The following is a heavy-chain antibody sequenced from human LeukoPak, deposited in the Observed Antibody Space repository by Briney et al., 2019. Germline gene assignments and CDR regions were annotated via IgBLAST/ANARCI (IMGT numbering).Heavy chain of an antibody. CDR1: GFTVSNNY. D-gene: IGHD3-22*01. Sequence: PGGSLRLSCAASGFTVSNNYMSWLRQAPGKGLEWVSLIYSGGSRYYADSVKGRFTISRDSSKNTLYLQMNSLRADDTAVYYCASYSSLDYWGQGALVTVSS. CDR2: IYSGGSR. J-gene: IGHJ4*02. CDR3: ASYSSLDY. V-gene: IGHV3-53*01.